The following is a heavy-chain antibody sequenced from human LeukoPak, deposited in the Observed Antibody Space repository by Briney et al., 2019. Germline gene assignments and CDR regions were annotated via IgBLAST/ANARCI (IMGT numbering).Heavy chain of an antibody. Sequence: ASVNVSCKASGYSFTGNYMHWMRQAPGQGLEWMGMIYPRDGSTSYAQKFQGRVTMTTDTSTSTAYMELRSLRSDDTAVYYCASKGYYDSGSYSDYYYGMDVWGQGTTVTVSS. V-gene: IGHV1-46*01. CDR2: IYPRDGST. CDR3: ASKGYYDSGSYSDYYYGMDV. D-gene: IGHD3-10*01. CDR1: GYSFTGNY. J-gene: IGHJ6*02.